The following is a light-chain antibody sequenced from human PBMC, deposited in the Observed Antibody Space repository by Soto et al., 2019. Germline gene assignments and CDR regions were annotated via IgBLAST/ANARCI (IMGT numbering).Light chain of an antibody. CDR1: QSVSSSY. CDR3: QQYGRPPWT. J-gene: IGKJ1*01. Sequence: EIVMTQSPATLSLSPGERATLSCRASQSVSSSYLAWYQQKPGQAPRLLFYGASSRATGIPDRFSGSGSGTDFILTISRLEPDDFAVYYCQQYGRPPWTFGQGTKVDIK. CDR2: GAS. V-gene: IGKV3-20*01.